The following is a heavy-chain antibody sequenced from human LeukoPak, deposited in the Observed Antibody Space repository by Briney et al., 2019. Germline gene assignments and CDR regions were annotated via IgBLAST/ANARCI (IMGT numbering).Heavy chain of an antibody. Sequence: ASVKVSCKASGGTFSSYTISWVRQAPGQGLEWMGRIIAILDIANYAQKFQGRVTITADKSTSTAYMELSSLRSEDTAVYYCAIGYSYGLFDYWGQGTLVTVSS. J-gene: IGHJ4*02. CDR2: IIAILDIA. D-gene: IGHD5-18*01. V-gene: IGHV1-69*02. CDR3: AIGYSYGLFDY. CDR1: GGTFSSYT.